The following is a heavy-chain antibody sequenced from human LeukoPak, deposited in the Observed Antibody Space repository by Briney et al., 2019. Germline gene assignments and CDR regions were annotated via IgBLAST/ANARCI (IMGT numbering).Heavy chain of an antibody. CDR3: ARHRYYYGSGSYTPYYYYMDV. CDR2: INHSGST. J-gene: IGHJ6*03. CDR1: GGSFSGYY. Sequence: SETLSLTCAVYGGSFSGYYWSWLRQPPGKGLEWIGEINHSGSTNYNPSLKSRVTISVDTSKNQFSLKLSSVTATDTAVYYCARHRYYYGSGSYTPYYYYMDVWGKGTTVTISS. V-gene: IGHV4-34*01. D-gene: IGHD3-10*01.